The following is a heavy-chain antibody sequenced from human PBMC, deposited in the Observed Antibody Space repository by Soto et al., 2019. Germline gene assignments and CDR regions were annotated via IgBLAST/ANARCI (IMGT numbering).Heavy chain of an antibody. D-gene: IGHD3-22*01. J-gene: IGHJ6*02. Sequence: PSETLSLTCAVYGGSFSGYYWSWIRQPPGKGLEWIGEINHSGSTNYNPSLKSRVTISVDTSKNQFSLKLSSVTAADTAVYYCARSITMIVVGYYYYYYGMDVWGQGTTVT. CDR1: GGSFSGYY. CDR3: ARSITMIVVGYYYYYYGMDV. CDR2: INHSGST. V-gene: IGHV4-34*01.